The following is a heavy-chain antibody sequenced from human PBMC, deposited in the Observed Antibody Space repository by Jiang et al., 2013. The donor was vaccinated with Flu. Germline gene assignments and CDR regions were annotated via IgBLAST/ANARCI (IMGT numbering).Heavy chain of an antibody. CDR2: ISGSSSDT. Sequence: VQLVESGGGLVKPGGSLRLSCAASGFSFSDWYMTWIRRAPGKGLESVSYISGSSSDTNYADSVKGRFTVSRDNAQNSLYLQMNSLRAEDTAIYYCARGTRNSDSWGQGTLVTVSS. CDR1: GFSFSDWY. D-gene: IGHD1-7*01. CDR3: ARGTRNSDS. V-gene: IGHV3-11*06. J-gene: IGHJ4*02.